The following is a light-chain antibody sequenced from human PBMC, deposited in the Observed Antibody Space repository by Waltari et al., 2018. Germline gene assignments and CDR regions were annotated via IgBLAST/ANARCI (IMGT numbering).Light chain of an antibody. Sequence: QAGLTQPPSVSKGLRQTATLTCTGNSNNVGNEGAAWLQQHQGHPPKLLSYRNNNRASGISEGLFASRSGNTASLTITGLQPEDEADYYCSAWDSSLSAWVFGGGTKLTVL. V-gene: IGLV10-54*01. CDR2: RNN. J-gene: IGLJ3*02. CDR1: SNNVGNEG. CDR3: SAWDSSLSAWV.